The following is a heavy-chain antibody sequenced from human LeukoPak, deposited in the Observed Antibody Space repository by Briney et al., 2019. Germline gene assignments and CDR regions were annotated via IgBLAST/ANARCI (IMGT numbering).Heavy chain of an antibody. D-gene: IGHD6-6*01. CDR2: TNHSGST. CDR3: ARAFHTTSYSSSSTWFDP. J-gene: IGHJ5*02. CDR1: GGSFSGYY. V-gene: IGHV4-34*01. Sequence: KASETLSLTCAVYGGSFSGYYWSWIRQPPGKGLEWIGETNHSGSTNYNPSLKSRVTISVDTSKNQFSLKLSSVTAADTAVYYCARAFHTTSYSSSSTWFDPWGQGTLVTVSS.